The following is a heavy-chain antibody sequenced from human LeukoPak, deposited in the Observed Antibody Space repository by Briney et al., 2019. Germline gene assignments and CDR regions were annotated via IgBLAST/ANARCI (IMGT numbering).Heavy chain of an antibody. V-gene: IGHV1-2*02. CDR3: ARDPTRTTVTTPAVVTPLADY. D-gene: IGHD4-17*01. J-gene: IGHJ4*02. Sequence: ASVKVSCKASGYTFTGYYMHWVRQAPGQGLEWMGWINPNSGGTNYAQKFQGRVTMTRDTSISTAYMELSRLRSDDRAVYYCARDPTRTTVTTPAVVTPLADYWGQGTLVTVSS. CDR2: INPNSGGT. CDR1: GYTFTGYY.